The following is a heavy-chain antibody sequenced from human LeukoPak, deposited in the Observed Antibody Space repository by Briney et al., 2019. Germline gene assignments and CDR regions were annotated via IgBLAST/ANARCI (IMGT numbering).Heavy chain of an antibody. D-gene: IGHD1-20*01. Sequence: ASVKVSCKASGGTFSSYAISWVRQAPGQGLEWMGGIIPIFGTANYAQKFQGRVTITTDESTSTAYMELSSLGSEDTAVYYCARASRITGTYYYYMDVWGKGTTVTVSS. V-gene: IGHV1-69*05. CDR1: GGTFSSYA. CDR3: ARASRITGTYYYYMDV. CDR2: IIPIFGTA. J-gene: IGHJ6*03.